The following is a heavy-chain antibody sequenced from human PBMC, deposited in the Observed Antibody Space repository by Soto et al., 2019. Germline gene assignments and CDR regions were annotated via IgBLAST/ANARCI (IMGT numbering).Heavy chain of an antibody. D-gene: IGHD2-2*03. V-gene: IGHV4-39*01. CDR1: GSSISSSSYY. Sequence: TLSLTGTGSGSSISSSSYYWGWIRQPPGKGLEWIGSIYYSGSTYYNPSLKSRVTISVDTSKNKFSLKLRSVTAADTAVYYCASWIRSHGDFDIWGQGTMVTVSS. CDR2: IYYSGST. J-gene: IGHJ3*02. CDR3: ASWIRSHGDFDI.